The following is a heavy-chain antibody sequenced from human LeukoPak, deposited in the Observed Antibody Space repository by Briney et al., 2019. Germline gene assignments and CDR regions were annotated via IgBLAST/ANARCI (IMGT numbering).Heavy chain of an antibody. J-gene: IGHJ3*02. CDR1: GGSISSYY. V-gene: IGHV4-59*08. CDR2: IYYSGST. CDR3: ARLGTDAFDI. Sequence: SETLSLTCTVSGGSISSYYWSWIRQPPGKGLEWIGYIYYSGSTNYSPSLKSRVTISVDTSKNQFSLKLSSVTAADTAVYYCARLGTDAFDIWGQGTMVTVSS.